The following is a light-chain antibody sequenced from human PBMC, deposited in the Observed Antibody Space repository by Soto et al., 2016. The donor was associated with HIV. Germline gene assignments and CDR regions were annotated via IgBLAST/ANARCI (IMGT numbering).Light chain of an antibody. Sequence: SSELTQDPAVSVALGQTVRITCQGDSLRSYYASWYQQKPGQAPVLVMYGKNNRPSGIPDRFSGSSSGNTASLTITGAQAEDEADFYCNSRDSSGTHVVFGGGTKLTV. V-gene: IGLV3-19*01. J-gene: IGLJ2*01. CDR3: NSRDSSGTHVV. CDR2: GKN. CDR1: SLRSYY.